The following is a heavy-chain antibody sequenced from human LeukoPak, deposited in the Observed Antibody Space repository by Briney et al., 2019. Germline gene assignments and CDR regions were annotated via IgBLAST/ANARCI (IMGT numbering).Heavy chain of an antibody. Sequence: PGGSLRLSCAVSRFTLSDHNMDWVRQAPGKGLEWVGRTTNKAHSYTTEYAASVKGRFTISRDDSQNSLYLQRNSLKTEDTAVYYCARAPSGLDYWGQGILVTVSS. CDR2: TTNKAHSYTT. CDR3: ARAPSGLDY. V-gene: IGHV3-72*01. D-gene: IGHD2-15*01. J-gene: IGHJ4*02. CDR1: RFTLSDHN.